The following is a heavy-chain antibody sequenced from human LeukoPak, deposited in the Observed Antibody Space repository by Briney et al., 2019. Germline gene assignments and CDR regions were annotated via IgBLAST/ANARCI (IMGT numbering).Heavy chain of an antibody. CDR2: IKSKTDGGTT. D-gene: IGHD2-2*01. J-gene: IGHJ4*02. Sequence: GGSLRLSCAASGFTFSNAWMSWVRQAPGKGLEWVGRIKSKTDGGTTDYAAPVKGRFTISRDDSKNTLYLQMNSLKTEDTAVYYCTTEPPHIVVVPAAYDYWGQGTLVTVSS. V-gene: IGHV3-15*01. CDR1: GFTFSNAW. CDR3: TTEPPHIVVVPAAYDY.